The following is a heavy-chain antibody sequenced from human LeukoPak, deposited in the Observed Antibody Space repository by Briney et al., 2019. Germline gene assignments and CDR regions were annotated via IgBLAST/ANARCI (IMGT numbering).Heavy chain of an antibody. D-gene: IGHD6-19*01. CDR1: GYTFISYG. Sequence: GASVKVSCKASGYTFISYGFSWVRQAPGQGLEWMGWISAYNGNTNYAQKLQGRVTMTTDTSTSTAYLELRSLRSDDTAVYYCARQPLLYSSDWCASVKAFDIWGHGTMVTVSS. CDR3: ARQPLLYSSDWCASVKAFDI. V-gene: IGHV1-18*01. CDR2: ISAYNGNT. J-gene: IGHJ3*02.